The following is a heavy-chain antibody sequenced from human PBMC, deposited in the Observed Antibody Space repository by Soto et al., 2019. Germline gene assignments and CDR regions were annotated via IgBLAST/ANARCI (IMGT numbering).Heavy chain of an antibody. CDR1: GFTFSSYS. CDR2: ISSSSSYI. Sequence: PGGSLRLSCAASGFTFSSYSMNWVRQAPGKGLEWVSSISSSSSYIYYADSVKGRCTISSDNAKNSLYLQMNSLRAEDTAVYYCAREGALKPFSSWGQGALVTVSS. J-gene: IGHJ5*02. V-gene: IGHV3-21*01. CDR3: AREGALKPFSS.